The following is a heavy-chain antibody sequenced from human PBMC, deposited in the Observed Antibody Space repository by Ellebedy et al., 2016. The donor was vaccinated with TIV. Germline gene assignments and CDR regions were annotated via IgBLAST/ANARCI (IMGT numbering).Heavy chain of an antibody. CDR1: GTSFIDYW. CDR2: IYPGDSNT. V-gene: IGHV5-51*01. Sequence: PGGSLRLSCEGSGTSFIDYWIGWVPQMPGEGLELMGTIYPGDSNTRYSPSFQGQVTISADKSISTAYLQWSSLKASDSAMYYCATLVSAGTHRFDSWGQGTLVTVSS. CDR3: ATLVSAGTHRFDS. J-gene: IGHJ4*02. D-gene: IGHD6-13*01.